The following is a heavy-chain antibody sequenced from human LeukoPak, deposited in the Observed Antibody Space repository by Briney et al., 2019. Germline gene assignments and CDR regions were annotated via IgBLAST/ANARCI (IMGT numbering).Heavy chain of an antibody. D-gene: IGHD1-14*01. CDR2: ITSSSDSI. CDR3: AKDFRATTGDY. J-gene: IGHJ4*02. V-gene: IGHV3-48*01. CDR1: GFTFSAYS. Sequence: GGSLRLSCATSGFTFSAYSMIWVRQTPGKGLECLSYITSSSDSIHYADSVRGRFTVSRDNAKNSLYLQMNSLRAEDTAVYYCAKDFRATTGDYWGQGTLVTVSS.